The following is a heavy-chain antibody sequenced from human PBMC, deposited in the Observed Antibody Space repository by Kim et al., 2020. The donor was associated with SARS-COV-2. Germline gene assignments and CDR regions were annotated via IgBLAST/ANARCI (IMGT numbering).Heavy chain of an antibody. CDR1: GFTFSSYG. CDR2: ISYDGSNK. V-gene: IGHV3-33*05. J-gene: IGHJ4*02. CDR3: ARDFAWASSPANGWSL. D-gene: IGHD3-9*01. Sequence: GGSLRLSCAASGFTFSSYGMHWVRQAPGKGLEWVAVISYDGSNKYYADSVKGRFTISRDNSKNTLYLQMNSLRAEDTAVYYCARDFAWASSPANGWSLWGQGTLVTVSS.